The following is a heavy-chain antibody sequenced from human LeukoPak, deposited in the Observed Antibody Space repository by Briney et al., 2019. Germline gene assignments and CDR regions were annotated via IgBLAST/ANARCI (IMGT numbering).Heavy chain of an antibody. CDR1: GYTFTGYY. Sequence: ASVKVSCKASGYTFTGYYMHWVRQAPGQGLEWMGWINPNSGGTNYAQKFQGRVTMTRDTSISTAYMELSRLRSDDTAVYYCAEEYYDILTGYLFDPWGQGTLVTVSS. CDR2: INPNSGGT. CDR3: AEEYYDILTGYLFDP. V-gene: IGHV1-2*02. D-gene: IGHD3-9*01. J-gene: IGHJ5*02.